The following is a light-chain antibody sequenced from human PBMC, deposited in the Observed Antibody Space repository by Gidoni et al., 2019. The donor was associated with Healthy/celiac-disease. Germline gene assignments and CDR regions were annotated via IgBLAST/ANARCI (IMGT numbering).Light chain of an antibody. CDR3: QSYDSSLSVV. CDR1: SSNIGAGYD. Sequence: CTGSSSNIGAGYDVHWYQQLPGTAPKLLIYGNSNRPSGVPDRFSGSKSGTSASLAITGLQAEDEADYYCQSYDSSLSVVFGGGTKLTVL. CDR2: GNS. V-gene: IGLV1-40*01. J-gene: IGLJ2*01.